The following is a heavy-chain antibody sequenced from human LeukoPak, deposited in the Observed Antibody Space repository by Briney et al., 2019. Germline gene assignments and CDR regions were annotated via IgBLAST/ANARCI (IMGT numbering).Heavy chain of an antibody. CDR1: GFTFSSYA. Sequence: TGGSLRLSCAASGFTFSSYAMSWVRQAPGKGLEWVSAISGSGGSTYYADSVKGRFTISRDNSKNTLYLQMNSLRAEDTAVYYCAKLSQDSGLGYDFWSGYYADYYYYGMDVWGQGTTVTVSS. D-gene: IGHD3-3*01. CDR2: ISGSGGST. V-gene: IGHV3-23*01. CDR3: AKLSQDSGLGYDFWSGYYADYYYYGMDV. J-gene: IGHJ6*02.